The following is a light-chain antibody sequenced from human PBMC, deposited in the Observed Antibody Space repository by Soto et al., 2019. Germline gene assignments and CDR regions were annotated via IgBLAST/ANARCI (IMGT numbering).Light chain of an antibody. CDR1: QGISSY. J-gene: IGKJ5*01. V-gene: IGKV1-9*01. Sequence: DIQLTQSPSFLSASVGDRVTITCRASQGISSYLAWYQQKPGKAPKLLIYAASTLQSGVPSRFSGSGSGIEFTLTISSLQPEDFATYYCQQLNSYPLFGQGTRLEIK. CDR3: QQLNSYPL. CDR2: AAS.